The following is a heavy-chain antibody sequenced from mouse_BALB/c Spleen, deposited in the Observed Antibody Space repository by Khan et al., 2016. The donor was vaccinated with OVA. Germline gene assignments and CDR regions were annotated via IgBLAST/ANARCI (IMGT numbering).Heavy chain of an antibody. CDR2: ILPGTGNT. D-gene: IGHD2-10*01. CDR3: TGPYDADY. CDR1: GYAFRSYW. V-gene: IGHV1-9*01. J-gene: IGHJ2*01. Sequence: QVQLQQSGAELMKPGASVKLSCEATGYAFRSYWIEWVKQRPGHGLEWVGEILPGTGNTKYNEKFEGKATLTVDTSSNTAHLQLSSLTSEDSAVYYYTGPYDADYWGQGTTLTVSS.